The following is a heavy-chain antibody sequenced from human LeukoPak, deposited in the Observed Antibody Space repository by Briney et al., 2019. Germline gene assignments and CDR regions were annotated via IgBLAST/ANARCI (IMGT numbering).Heavy chain of an antibody. D-gene: IGHD4-17*01. CDR3: ARDNPRDMTTVTHIDY. V-gene: IGHV3-21*01. Sequence: PGGSLRLPCAPSGFTFSNYNMNWVRQAPGKGLEWVSSITNPSSYIHYADSTQRRWRTSRDTANNSLYLQMNCLGAEDTAVYYCARDNPRDMTTVTHIDYWGRRTPGSASS. CDR2: ITNPSSYI. CDR1: GFTFSNYN. J-gene: IGHJ4*02.